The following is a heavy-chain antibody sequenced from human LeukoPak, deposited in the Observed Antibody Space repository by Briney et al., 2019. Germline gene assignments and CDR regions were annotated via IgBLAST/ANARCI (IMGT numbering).Heavy chain of an antibody. V-gene: IGHV3-64*01. D-gene: IGHD5-24*01. CDR3: ARGRMATIRFYFDY. CDR2: ISSNGRIT. J-gene: IGHJ4*02. CDR1: GFTFSSYA. Sequence: GGSLRLSCAASGFTFSSYALHWVRQGPGKGLEYVSAISSNGRITDYATSVKGRFTISRDDSKRTLYLQMGSLRAEDMAVYYCARGRMATIRFYFDYWGQGTLVTVSS.